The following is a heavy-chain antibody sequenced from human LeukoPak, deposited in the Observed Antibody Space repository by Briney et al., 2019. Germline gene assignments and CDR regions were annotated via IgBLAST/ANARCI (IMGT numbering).Heavy chain of an antibody. CDR2: IWYDGSNK. V-gene: IGHV3-30*02. CDR3: EKHDYAVSSFDY. Sequence: GGSLRLSCAASGFTFSSYGMHWVRQAPGKGLEWVAVIWYDGSNKYYADSVKGRFTISRDNSKNTLYLQMNSLRAEDTAVYYGEKHDYAVSSFDYWGQGTLVTVSS. D-gene: IGHD4-17*01. CDR1: GFTFSSYG. J-gene: IGHJ4*02.